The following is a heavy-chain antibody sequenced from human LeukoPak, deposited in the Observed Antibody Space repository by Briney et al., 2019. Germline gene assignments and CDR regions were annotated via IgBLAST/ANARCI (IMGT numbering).Heavy chain of an antibody. J-gene: IGHJ6*03. CDR3: ARGRGDTAMVRDYYYYMDV. CDR1: GYTFTSYD. CDR2: MNPNSGNT. D-gene: IGHD5-18*01. Sequence: ASVKVSCKASGYTFTSYDINWVRQATGQGLEWMGWMNPNSGNTGYAQKFQGRVTMTRNTSISTAYTELSSLRSEDTAVYYCARGRGDTAMVRDYYYYMDVWGKGTTVTVSS. V-gene: IGHV1-8*01.